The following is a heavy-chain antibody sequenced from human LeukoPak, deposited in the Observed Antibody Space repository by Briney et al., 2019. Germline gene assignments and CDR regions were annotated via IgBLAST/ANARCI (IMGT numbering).Heavy chain of an antibody. J-gene: IGHJ3*02. Sequence: GGSLRLSCAASGFTFSSYAMHWVRQAPGKGLEWVAVISYDGSNKYYADSVKGRFTISRDNSKNTLYLQMNSLRAEDTAVYYCAKDHYGDLDDAFDIWGQGTMVTVSS. CDR1: GFTFSSYA. CDR2: ISYDGSNK. D-gene: IGHD4-17*01. V-gene: IGHV3-30-3*01. CDR3: AKDHYGDLDDAFDI.